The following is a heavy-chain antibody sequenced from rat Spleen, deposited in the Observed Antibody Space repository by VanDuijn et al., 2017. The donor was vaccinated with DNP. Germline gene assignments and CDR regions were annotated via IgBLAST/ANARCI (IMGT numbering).Heavy chain of an antibody. V-gene: IGHV3-1*01. CDR1: GFSITSNY. Sequence: EVQLQESGPGLVKPSQSLSLTCSVTGFSITSNYWGWIRKLPGNKMEWIGYINYSGSTGYNPSLKSRISISRDTSKNQFFLQLKTVTTEYTDTYYCARGNDGYYPDWYFDFWGPGTMVTVSS. CDR3: ARGNDGYYPDWYFDF. D-gene: IGHD1-12*03. CDR2: INYSGST. J-gene: IGHJ1*01.